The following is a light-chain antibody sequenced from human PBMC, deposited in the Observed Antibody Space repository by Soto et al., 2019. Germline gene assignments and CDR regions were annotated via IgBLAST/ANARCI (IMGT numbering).Light chain of an antibody. CDR2: GAS. Sequence: DIQMTQSPSSLSASVGDRVTITCRASHDTSNSVAWFQQRPGMAPKSLIYGASSLQSGVSSRFSGSGSGTQFPLTISSLQPEDFATYYCQQYSSFPYTFGKGTKLRSN. CDR1: HDTSNS. CDR3: QQYSSFPYT. J-gene: IGKJ2*01. V-gene: IGKV1-16*01.